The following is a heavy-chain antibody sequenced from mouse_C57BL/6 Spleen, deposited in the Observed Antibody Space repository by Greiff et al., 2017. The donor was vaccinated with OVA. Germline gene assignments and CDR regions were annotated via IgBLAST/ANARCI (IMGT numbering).Heavy chain of an antibody. CDR1: GYTFTSYW. CDR2: IHPNSGST. D-gene: IGHD1-1*01. CDR3: APKFITTALMDY. V-gene: IGHV1-64*01. Sequence: QVQLQQPGAELVKPGASVKLSCKASGYTFTSYWMHWVKQRPGQGLEWIGMIHPNSGSTNYNEKFKSKATLTVDKSSSTAYMQLSSLTSEDSAVYYCAPKFITTALMDYWGQGTSVTISS. J-gene: IGHJ4*01.